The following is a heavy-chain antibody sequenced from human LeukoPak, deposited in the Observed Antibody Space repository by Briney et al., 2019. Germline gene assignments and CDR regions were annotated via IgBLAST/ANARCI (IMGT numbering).Heavy chain of an antibody. CDR3: ASGVYDFWSQYYFDY. CDR2: IIPIFGTA. CDR1: GGTFSSYA. V-gene: IGHV1-69*01. Sequence: SSVKVSCKASGGTFSSYAISWVRQAPGQGLEWMGGIIPIFGTANYAQKFQGRVTITADESTSTAYMELSRLRSDDTAVYYCASGVYDFWSQYYFDYWGQGTLVTVSS. D-gene: IGHD3-3*01. J-gene: IGHJ4*02.